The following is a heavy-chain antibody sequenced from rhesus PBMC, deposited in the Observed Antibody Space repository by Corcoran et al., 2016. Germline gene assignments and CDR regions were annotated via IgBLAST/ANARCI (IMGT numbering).Heavy chain of an antibody. CDR3: ATYITGTATYFDY. D-gene: IGHD1-26*01. J-gene: IGHJ4*01. CDR1: VGSFRTYC. V-gene: IGHV4-160*01. CDR2: IYCSSGST. Sequence: QVQLQASGPGLVKPSETLSLPFAVSVGSFRTYCLCWLRQPPGPGLEWFGSIYCSSGSTEYNPSLKSRATISRDTSKNQFSLKLSSVTAADTAVDYCATYITGTATYFDYWGQGVLVTVSS.